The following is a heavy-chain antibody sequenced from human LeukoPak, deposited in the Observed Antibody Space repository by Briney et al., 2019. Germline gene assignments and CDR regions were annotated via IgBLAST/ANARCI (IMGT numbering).Heavy chain of an antibody. CDR1: GFTFSSYN. Sequence: GGSLRLSCAASGFTFSSYNMNWVRQAPGKGLEWVSYITLSGTSIYYADSVKGRFTISRDNAKNSLYLQMNTLRAEDTAVYYRASESPSSSSRTLDYWGQGTLVTVSS. CDR2: ITLSGTSI. D-gene: IGHD2-2*01. CDR3: ASESPSSSSRTLDY. V-gene: IGHV3-48*01. J-gene: IGHJ4*02.